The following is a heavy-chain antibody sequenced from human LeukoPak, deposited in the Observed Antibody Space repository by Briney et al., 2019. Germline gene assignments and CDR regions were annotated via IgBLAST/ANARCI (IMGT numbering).Heavy chain of an antibody. CDR3: ARDRVSYYYGSGPYGMDV. CDR2: IYYSGST. Sequence: SETLSLTCTVSGGSISSYYWSWIRQPPGKGLEWIGYIYYSGSTNHNPSLKSRVTISVDTSKNQFSLKLSSVTAADTAVYYCARDRVSYYYGSGPYGMDVWGQGTTVTVSS. D-gene: IGHD3-10*01. V-gene: IGHV4-59*01. J-gene: IGHJ6*02. CDR1: GGSISSYY.